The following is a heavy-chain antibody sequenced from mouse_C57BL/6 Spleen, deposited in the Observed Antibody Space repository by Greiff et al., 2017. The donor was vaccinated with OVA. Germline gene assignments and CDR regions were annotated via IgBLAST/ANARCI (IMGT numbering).Heavy chain of an antibody. CDR1: GYAFSSSW. J-gene: IGHJ1*03. Sequence: VKLMESGPELVKPGASVKISCKASGYAFSSSWMNWVKQRPGKGLEWIGRIYPGDGDTNYNGKFKGKATLTADKSSSAAYMQLSSLTSEDSAVYVCARSQLGVRYFDVWGTGTTVTVSS. CDR2: IYPGDGDT. D-gene: IGHD4-1*02. CDR3: ARSQLGVRYFDV. V-gene: IGHV1-82*01.